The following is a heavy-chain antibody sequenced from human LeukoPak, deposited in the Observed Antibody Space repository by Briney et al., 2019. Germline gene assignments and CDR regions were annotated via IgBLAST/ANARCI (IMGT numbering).Heavy chain of an antibody. CDR1: GYSFSDYY. D-gene: IGHD4-23*01. J-gene: IGHJ4*02. Sequence: SVDVSCKASGYSFSDYYMHWVRQAPGQGLEWMGWINPDTGGTYYAQRFQGRVTMTGDTSISTAYMELSGLRSDDTALYYCAKDRSFGGNSDYFDYWGQGTPVTVSS. CDR2: INPDTGGT. V-gene: IGHV1-2*02. CDR3: AKDRSFGGNSDYFDY.